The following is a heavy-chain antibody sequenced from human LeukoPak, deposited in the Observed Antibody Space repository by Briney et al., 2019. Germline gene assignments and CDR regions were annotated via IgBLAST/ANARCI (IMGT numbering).Heavy chain of an antibody. D-gene: IGHD2-2*01. Sequence: SETLSLTCTVSGGSISSYYWSWIRQPPGKGLEWIAYIYYSGSTKCDPSLKSRVTISVDTSKNQFSLNLSSVTAADTAVYYCARGSSSSSSYWGQGTLVTVSS. CDR3: ARGSSSSSSY. CDR2: IYYSGST. J-gene: IGHJ4*02. V-gene: IGHV4-59*01. CDR1: GGSISSYY.